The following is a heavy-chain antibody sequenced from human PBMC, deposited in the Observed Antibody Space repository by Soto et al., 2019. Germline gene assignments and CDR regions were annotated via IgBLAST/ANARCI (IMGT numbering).Heavy chain of an antibody. V-gene: IGHV1-69*01. CDR1: GGTFSSYA. CDR2: IIPIFGTA. CDR3: ARDRARTLLPNLPNWFDP. J-gene: IGHJ5*02. Sequence: QVQLVQSGAEVKQPGSSVKVSCKASGGTFSSYAISWVRQAPGQGLEWMGGIIPIFGTANYAQKFQGRVTITADESTSTAYMELSSLRSEDTAVYYCARDRARTLLPNLPNWFDPWGQGTLVTVSS. D-gene: IGHD1-1*01.